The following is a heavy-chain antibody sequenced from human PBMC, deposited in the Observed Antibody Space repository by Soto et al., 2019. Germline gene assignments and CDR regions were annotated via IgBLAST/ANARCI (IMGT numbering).Heavy chain of an antibody. CDR3: ARDRGVAGRRYTWFDP. Sequence: ASVKVTCKASGYTFTDYYIHWVRQAPGQGLEWMGCITPNSSSTYSAQKFQGRVTMTRDTSISTAYMELSSLRSDDTAVYFCARDRGVAGRRYTWFDPWGQGTLVTVSS. V-gene: IGHV1-2*02. CDR1: GYTFTDYY. J-gene: IGHJ5*02. CDR2: ITPNSSST. D-gene: IGHD6-6*01.